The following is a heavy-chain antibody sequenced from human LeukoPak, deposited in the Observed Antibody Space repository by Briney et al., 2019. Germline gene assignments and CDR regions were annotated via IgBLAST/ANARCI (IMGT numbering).Heavy chain of an antibody. Sequence: ASVKVSCKASGYTFTSYGISWVRQAPGQGLEWMGWISAYNGNTNYAQKLQGRVTVTTDTSTSTAYMELRSLTSDDTAVYYCARDLSASLPDYWGQGTLVTVSS. J-gene: IGHJ4*02. D-gene: IGHD1-26*01. V-gene: IGHV1-18*01. CDR1: GYTFTSYG. CDR2: ISAYNGNT. CDR3: ARDLSASLPDY.